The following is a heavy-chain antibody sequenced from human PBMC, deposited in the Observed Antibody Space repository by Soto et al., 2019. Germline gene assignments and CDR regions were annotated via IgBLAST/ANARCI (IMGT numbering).Heavy chain of an antibody. Sequence: QVQLVQSGAEVKKPGSSVKVSCKASGGTFSSYTISWVRQAPGQGLEWMGRIIPILGIANYAQKFQGRVTITADKATSTAYMDLSSLRSEDTAVHYCARDRDIAVAGNYYYYGMDVWGQGTTVTVSS. CDR2: IIPILGIA. CDR3: ARDRDIAVAGNYYYYGMDV. J-gene: IGHJ6*02. CDR1: GGTFSSYT. V-gene: IGHV1-69*08. D-gene: IGHD6-19*01.